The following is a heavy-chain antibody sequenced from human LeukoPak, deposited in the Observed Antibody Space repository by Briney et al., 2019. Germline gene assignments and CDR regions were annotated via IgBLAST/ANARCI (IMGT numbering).Heavy chain of an antibody. D-gene: IGHD2-2*01. CDR1: GYTFTSYG. Sequence: ASVKVSCKASGYTFTSYGISWVRQAPGQGLEWMGWISAYNGNTNYAQKLQGRVTMTTDTSTSTAYKELRSLRSDDTAVYYCARDLGPYCSSTSCPPDYWGQGTLVTVSS. CDR3: ARDLGPYCSSTSCPPDY. CDR2: ISAYNGNT. J-gene: IGHJ4*02. V-gene: IGHV1-18*01.